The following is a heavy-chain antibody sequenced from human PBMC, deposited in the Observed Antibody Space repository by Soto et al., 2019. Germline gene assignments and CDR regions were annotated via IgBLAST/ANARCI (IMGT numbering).Heavy chain of an antibody. Sequence: GASMKVSCKASGYSFSNYAMQWVRQAPGQRLEWMGWINAGNGNTIYSQKFQDRVIITRDTSASAGYMELNSLRSEDTAVYYCARAWSSSGCIDYWGQGTLVTVSS. CDR1: GYSFSNYA. J-gene: IGHJ4*02. D-gene: IGHD3-22*01. CDR3: ARAWSSSGCIDY. CDR2: INAGNGNT. V-gene: IGHV1-3*01.